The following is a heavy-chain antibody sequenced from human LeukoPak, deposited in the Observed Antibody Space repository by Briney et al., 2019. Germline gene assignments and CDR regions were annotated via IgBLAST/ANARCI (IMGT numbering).Heavy chain of an antibody. Sequence: GGSLRLSCAASGFTFSSYAISWVRQAPGKGLEWVSAISGSGGSTYYADSVKGRFTISRDNSKNTLYLQMNSLRAEDTAVYYCAKGRRGYDSSGYDYWGQGTLVTVSS. CDR2: ISGSGGST. J-gene: IGHJ4*02. D-gene: IGHD3-22*01. V-gene: IGHV3-23*01. CDR1: GFTFSSYA. CDR3: AKGRRGYDSSGYDY.